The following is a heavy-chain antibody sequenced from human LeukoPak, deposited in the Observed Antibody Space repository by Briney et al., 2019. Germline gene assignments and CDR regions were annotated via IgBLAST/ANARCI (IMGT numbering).Heavy chain of an antibody. V-gene: IGHV3-21*01. CDR3: ARVLSSGWYRPDY. Sequence: GGSLRLSCAASGFTFSSYSMNWVRQAPGKGLEWVSSISSSSSYIYYADSVKGRFTISRDNAKNSLYLQMNSLRAEDTAVYYCARVLSSGWYRPDYWGQGTLVTVSS. J-gene: IGHJ4*02. CDR2: ISSSSSYI. CDR1: GFTFSSYS. D-gene: IGHD6-19*01.